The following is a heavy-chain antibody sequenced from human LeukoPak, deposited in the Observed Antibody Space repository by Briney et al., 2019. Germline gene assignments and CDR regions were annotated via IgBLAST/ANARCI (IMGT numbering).Heavy chain of an antibody. CDR3: ARLWSHSKTEDY. Sequence: SETLSLTCTVSGDSISSGLYSWGWIRQPPGEGLEWIGNIYHNGDTYYNPSLRSRVTISVDTSENQFSLSLRSVTAADTAVYYCARLWSHSKTEDYWGQGTAVTVSS. CDR1: GDSISSGLYS. J-gene: IGHJ4*02. V-gene: IGHV4-39*01. CDR2: IYHNGDT. D-gene: IGHD3-16*01.